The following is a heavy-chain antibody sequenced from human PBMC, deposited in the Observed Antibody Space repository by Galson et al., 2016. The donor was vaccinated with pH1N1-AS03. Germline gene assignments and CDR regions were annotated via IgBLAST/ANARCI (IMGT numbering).Heavy chain of an antibody. Sequence: SVKVSCKASGYTFISYVMHWVRQAPGQRLEWMGWINAGNGNTTYPQSFQGRVTITRDTSASKAYMELSSLRSEDTAVYYCARGRGSYGMDVWGQGTTVTVSS. CDR3: ARGRGSYGMDV. CDR1: GYTFISYV. V-gene: IGHV1-3*01. D-gene: IGHD1-26*01. J-gene: IGHJ6*02. CDR2: INAGNGNT.